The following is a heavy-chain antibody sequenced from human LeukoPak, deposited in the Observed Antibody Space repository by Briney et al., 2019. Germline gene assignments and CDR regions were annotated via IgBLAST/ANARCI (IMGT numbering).Heavy chain of an antibody. Sequence: ASETLSLTCAVSGGSISSGGYSWRWIRQPPGKGLEWIGYIYHSGSTYYNPSLKSRVTISVDRSKNQFSLKLSSVTAADTAVYYCARNYYDSSGDDWFDPWGQGTLVTVSS. D-gene: IGHD3-22*01. CDR1: GGSISSGGYS. J-gene: IGHJ5*02. CDR3: ARNYYDSSGDDWFDP. CDR2: IYHSGST. V-gene: IGHV4-30-2*01.